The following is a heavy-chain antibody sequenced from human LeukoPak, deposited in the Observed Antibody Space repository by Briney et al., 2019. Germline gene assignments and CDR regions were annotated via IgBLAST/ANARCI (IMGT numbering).Heavy chain of an antibody. J-gene: IGHJ6*03. D-gene: IGHD5-12*01. V-gene: IGHV1-18*01. CDR1: GYTFTSYG. Sequence: ASVKVSCKASGYTFTSYGISWVRQAPGQGLEWMGWISAYNGNTNYAQKLQGRVTMTTDTSTSTAYMELRSLRSDDTAVYCCARDRGYSGYGPYYYYYYMDVWGKGTTVTISS. CDR2: ISAYNGNT. CDR3: ARDRGYSGYGPYYYYYYMDV.